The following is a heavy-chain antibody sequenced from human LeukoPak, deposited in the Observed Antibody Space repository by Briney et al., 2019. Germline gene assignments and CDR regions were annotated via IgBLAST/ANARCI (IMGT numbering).Heavy chain of an antibody. CDR2: ISAYNGNT. CDR1: GYTFTSYG. CDR3: ARGIMGSFWSGYYGMDV. J-gene: IGHJ6*02. D-gene: IGHD3-3*01. V-gene: IGHV1-18*01. Sequence: VASVKVSCKASGYTFTSYGISWVRQASGQGLEWMGWISAYNGNTNYAQKFQGRVTMTRNTSISTAYMELSSLRSEDTAVYYCARGIMGSFWSGYYGMDVWGQGTTVTVSS.